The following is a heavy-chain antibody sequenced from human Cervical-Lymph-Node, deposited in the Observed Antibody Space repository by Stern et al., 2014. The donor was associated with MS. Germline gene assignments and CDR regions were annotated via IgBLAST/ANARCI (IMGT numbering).Heavy chain of an antibody. CDR1: GFTFSTFS. Sequence: EVQLVESGGALVKPAGSLRLSCAGSGFTFSTFSMNWVRQSPGRGLAWVASIHSSGSYTFYTDSGKGRFTISRDNAQNSLFLQMNSLRAEDTAVYYCARGIAGTPDYWGQGTLVTVSS. J-gene: IGHJ4*02. CDR2: IHSSGSYT. CDR3: ARGIAGTPDY. V-gene: IGHV3-21*06. D-gene: IGHD1-7*01.